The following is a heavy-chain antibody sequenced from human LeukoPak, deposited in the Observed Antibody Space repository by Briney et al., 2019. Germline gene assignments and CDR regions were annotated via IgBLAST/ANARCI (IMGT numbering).Heavy chain of an antibody. J-gene: IGHJ4*02. Sequence: GGSLRLPCSPSRFTYRNYAMLWLRQPPGKEREWVAFTNYDGSDRCYAASVNGRFTVSRDNPKNTLYLQINSLRPEEPAVYYCAKDLPDRYSLEYWGQGTMVTVPS. CDR2: TNYDGSDR. D-gene: IGHD2-15*01. CDR1: RFTYRNYA. CDR3: AKDLPDRYSLEY. V-gene: IGHV3-30*02.